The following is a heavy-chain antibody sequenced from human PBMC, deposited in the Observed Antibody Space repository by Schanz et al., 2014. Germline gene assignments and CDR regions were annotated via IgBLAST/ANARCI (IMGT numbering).Heavy chain of an antibody. CDR3: AKSYDNRGYSGFDY. CDR2: IKHHGSER. D-gene: IGHD3-22*01. V-gene: IGHV3-30*18. Sequence: QVQLVESGGGVVQPGRSLRLSCAGSGFSFSDYGMHWVRQAPGRGLEWVGVIKHHGSERNYAESVKGRFTISRDTSKNTVYMQMRSLTTDDTAVYFCAKSYDNRGYSGFDYWGQGTLVTVSS. CDR1: GFSFSDYG. J-gene: IGHJ4*02.